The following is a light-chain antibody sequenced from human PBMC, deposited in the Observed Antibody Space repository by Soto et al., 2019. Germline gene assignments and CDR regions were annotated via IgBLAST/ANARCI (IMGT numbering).Light chain of an antibody. CDR3: QQYNNWPLT. Sequence: EVVMTQSPATLSVSPGERATLSCRASQSVSSSLAWYQQKPGQAPRLLIYGPSTRATGIPARFSGSGSGTEFTLTISSLQSEDFAVYYCQQYNNWPLTFGGGTKVGIK. CDR1: QSVSSS. J-gene: IGKJ4*01. CDR2: GPS. V-gene: IGKV3D-15*01.